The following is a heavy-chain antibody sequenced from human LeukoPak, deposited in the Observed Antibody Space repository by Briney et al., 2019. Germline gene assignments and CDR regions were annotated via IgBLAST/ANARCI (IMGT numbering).Heavy chain of an antibody. Sequence: PGGSLRLSCVASGFTFSDYYMSWIRQAPGKGLEWLSYINIGGTNTHYADSVKGRFTISRDNAKKSLYLQMNNLRAEDTAVYYCATDGAGFDTWGQGVLVTVSS. V-gene: IGHV3-11*01. CDR3: ATDGAGFDT. J-gene: IGHJ5*02. CDR2: INIGGTNT. CDR1: GFTFSDYY.